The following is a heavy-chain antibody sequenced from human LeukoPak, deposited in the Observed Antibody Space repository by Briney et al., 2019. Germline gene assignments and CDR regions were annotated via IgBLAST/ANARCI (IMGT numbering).Heavy chain of an antibody. CDR2: INPNSGGT. CDR3: ARAPPSGNSISSYRRHFDH. J-gene: IGHJ4*02. D-gene: IGHD2-2*01. CDR1: GYTFSDYY. V-gene: IGHV1-2*06. Sequence: ASVKVSCKASGYTFSDYYVAWVRQAPGQGLEWMGRINPNSGGTKYAQKFQGRVTMTSDTSISTVYMDLNRLTSDDTAVYYCARAPPSGNSISSYRRHFDHWGRGTLATVSS.